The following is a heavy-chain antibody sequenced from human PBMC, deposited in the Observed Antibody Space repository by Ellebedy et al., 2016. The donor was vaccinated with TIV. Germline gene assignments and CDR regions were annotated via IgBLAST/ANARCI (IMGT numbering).Heavy chain of an antibody. D-gene: IGHD3-10*01. CDR2: ISGSGGST. CDR3: AKEPLPYYYGSGSYFKPHYYGMDV. Sequence: GESLKISXAASGFTFSSYAMSWVRQAPGKGLEWVSAISGSGGSTYYADSVKGRFTISRDNSKNTLYLQMNSLRAEDTAVYYCAKEPLPYYYGSGSYFKPHYYGMDVWGQGTTVTVSS. V-gene: IGHV3-23*01. J-gene: IGHJ6*02. CDR1: GFTFSSYA.